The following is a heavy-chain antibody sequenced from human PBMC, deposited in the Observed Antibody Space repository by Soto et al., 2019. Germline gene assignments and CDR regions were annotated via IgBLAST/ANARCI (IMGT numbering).Heavy chain of an antibody. CDR3: ARPGVTMGNSFDY. CDR1: GGSISSGGYY. Sequence: QVQLQESGPGLVKPSQTLSLTCTVSGGSISSGGYYWSWIRQHPGKGLEWIGYIYYSGSTYYNPSLTRRVXXSXDXXKNQFALKLSSVTAADPAAYYCARPGVTMGNSFDYWGQGTLVTVSS. J-gene: IGHJ4*02. V-gene: IGHV4-31*03. CDR2: IYYSGST. D-gene: IGHD4-17*01.